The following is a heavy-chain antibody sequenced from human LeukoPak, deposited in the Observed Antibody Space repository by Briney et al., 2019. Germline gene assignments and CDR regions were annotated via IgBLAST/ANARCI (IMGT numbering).Heavy chain of an antibody. D-gene: IGHD3-16*01. V-gene: IGHV3-48*02. CDR3: ARDYAWAFDY. J-gene: IGHJ4*02. CDR1: GFTFSSYS. Sequence: GGSLRLSCAASGFTFSSYSINWVRQAPGRGLEWVSYISSSSSTIYYADAVKGRFTISRDNAKSSLYLQMNSLKDEDTAVYYCARDYAWAFDYWGQGTLVTVSS. CDR2: ISSSSSTI.